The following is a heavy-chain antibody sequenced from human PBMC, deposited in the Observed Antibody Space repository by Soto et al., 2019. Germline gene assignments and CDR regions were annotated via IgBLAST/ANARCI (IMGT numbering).Heavy chain of an antibody. J-gene: IGHJ4*02. CDR2: INAGYGNT. Sequence: ASVKVSCKASGYTFSSYAMHWVRQAPGQRLEWMGWINAGYGNTKSSQKFQDRVTISRDTSASTAYMELTSLRSEDTAVYDCARDTGDGNFDFWGQGTLVTVSS. V-gene: IGHV1-3*01. CDR3: ARDTGDGNFDF. CDR1: GYTFSSYA. D-gene: IGHD7-27*01.